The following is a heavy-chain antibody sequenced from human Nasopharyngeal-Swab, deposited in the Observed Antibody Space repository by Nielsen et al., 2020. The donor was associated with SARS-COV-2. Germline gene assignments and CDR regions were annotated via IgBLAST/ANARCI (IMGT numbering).Heavy chain of an antibody. V-gene: IGHV4-59*01. CDR1: GGSTSSYY. CDR2: IYYSGST. CDR3: ARASDYGGNYEPFDY. J-gene: IGHJ4*02. D-gene: IGHD4-23*01. Sequence: SETLSLTCTVFGGSTSSYYWSWIRQPPGKGLEWIGYIYYSGSTNYNPSLKSRVTISVDTSKNQFSLKLSSVTAADTAVYYCARASDYGGNYEPFDYWGQGTLVTVSS.